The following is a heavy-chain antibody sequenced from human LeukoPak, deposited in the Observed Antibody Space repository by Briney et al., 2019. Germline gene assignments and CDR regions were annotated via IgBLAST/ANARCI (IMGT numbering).Heavy chain of an antibody. Sequence: GGSLRLSCAASGFTFDDYAMHWVRQAPGKGLEWVSGISWNSGSIGYADSVKGRFTISRDNAKNSLYLQMNSLRAEDTALYYCAKDYGAPSTTGGMDVWGRGTTVTVSS. CDR2: ISWNSGSI. CDR1: GFTFDDYA. V-gene: IGHV3-9*01. J-gene: IGHJ6*02. D-gene: IGHD4-17*01. CDR3: AKDYGAPSTTGGMDV.